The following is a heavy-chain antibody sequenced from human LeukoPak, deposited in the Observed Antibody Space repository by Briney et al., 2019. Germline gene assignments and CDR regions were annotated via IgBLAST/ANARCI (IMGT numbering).Heavy chain of an antibody. J-gene: IGHJ4*02. D-gene: IGHD6-19*01. CDR2: IYHIGST. Sequence: SETLSLTCTVSGDSINSYYWSWIRQPPGKGLEWIGYIYHIGSTNYNPSLKSRVTISVGTSKNQLSLKLTSVTAADTAVYYCARHARIAVAGLDYWGQGTLVTVSS. CDR1: GDSINSYY. CDR3: ARHARIAVAGLDY. V-gene: IGHV4-59*08.